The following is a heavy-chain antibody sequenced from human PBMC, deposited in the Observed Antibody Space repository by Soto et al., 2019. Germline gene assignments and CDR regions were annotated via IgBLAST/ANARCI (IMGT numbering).Heavy chain of an antibody. Sequence: SETRSLTCAVSGYYITSGYFWGWIRQPPGKGLEWIGSIYHTGITYFNPSLKSRLTISLETSKNQFSLNLSSVTAADTAVYYCARRVVAPVAAFDYWGQGTLVTVSS. CDR1: GYYITSGYF. D-gene: IGHD2-15*01. CDR2: IYHTGIT. V-gene: IGHV4-38-2*01. J-gene: IGHJ4*02. CDR3: ARRVVAPVAAFDY.